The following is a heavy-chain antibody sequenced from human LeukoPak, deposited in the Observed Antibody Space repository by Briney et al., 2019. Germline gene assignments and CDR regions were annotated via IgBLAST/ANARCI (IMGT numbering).Heavy chain of an antibody. J-gene: IGHJ3*02. Sequence: PGGSLRLPCIASGFTLSSYEMSWIRQAPGKGLEWVSVIYSGGSTYYADSVKGRFTISRDNSKNTLYLQMNSLRAEDTAVYYCARSEWYDAFDIWGQGTMVTVSS. V-gene: IGHV3-53*01. CDR1: GFTLSSYE. D-gene: IGHD3-3*01. CDR3: ARSEWYDAFDI. CDR2: IYSGGST.